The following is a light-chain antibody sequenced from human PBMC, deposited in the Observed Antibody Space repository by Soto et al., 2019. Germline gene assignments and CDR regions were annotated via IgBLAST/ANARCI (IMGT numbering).Light chain of an antibody. J-gene: IGKJ1*01. Sequence: EIVLTQSPATLSLFPGERATLSCRASQSVSRYLAWYQQRPGLAPRLLIYDASSRATGIPDRFSGSGSGTDFTLTSSRLEPEDVAVYYCQHYGGSPGTFGQGTKVDIK. CDR3: QHYGGSPGT. CDR1: QSVSRY. V-gene: IGKV3D-20*01. CDR2: DAS.